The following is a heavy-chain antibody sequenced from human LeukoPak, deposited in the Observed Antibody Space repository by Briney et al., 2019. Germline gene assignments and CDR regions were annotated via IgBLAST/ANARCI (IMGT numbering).Heavy chain of an antibody. Sequence: KTSETLSLTCTVSGGSISSYYWSWLRQPPGKGLEWIGYIYYSGSTNYNPSLKSRVTISVDTSKNQFSLKLNSVTAADTAMYYCARGAFSYLFDSWGQGALVTVSS. J-gene: IGHJ4*02. CDR2: IYYSGST. CDR1: GGSISSYY. V-gene: IGHV4-59*12. D-gene: IGHD1-26*01. CDR3: ARGAFSYLFDS.